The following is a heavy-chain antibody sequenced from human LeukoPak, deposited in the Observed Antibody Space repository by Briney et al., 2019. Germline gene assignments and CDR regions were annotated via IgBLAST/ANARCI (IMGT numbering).Heavy chain of an antibody. V-gene: IGHV1-69*13. D-gene: IGHD5-18*01. Sequence: ASVKVSCKASGGTFSSYAISWVRQAPGQGLEWMGGIIPILGTANYAQKFQGRVTITADESTSTAYMELSSLRSEDTAVYYCARVVDTAMGGPWFDYWGQGTLVTVSS. CDR3: ARVVDTAMGGPWFDY. J-gene: IGHJ4*02. CDR2: IIPILGTA. CDR1: GGTFSSYA.